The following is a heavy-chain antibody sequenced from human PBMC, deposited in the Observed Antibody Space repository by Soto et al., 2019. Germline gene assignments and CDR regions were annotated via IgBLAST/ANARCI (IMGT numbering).Heavy chain of an antibody. V-gene: IGHV1-18*04. Sequence: QVHLVQSETEVKEPGASVTVSCKTSHATFTGYTINWVRQAPGQGLEWLGWSSSLSGNTYYARDFQGRLTMTTNTSATTAYMELRSLRSDDAAVYFCARGTVTSGRWFGPWGQGTRVTVSS. J-gene: IGHJ5*02. CDR3: ARGTVTSGRWFGP. CDR2: SSSLSGNT. D-gene: IGHD4-17*01. CDR1: HATFTGYT.